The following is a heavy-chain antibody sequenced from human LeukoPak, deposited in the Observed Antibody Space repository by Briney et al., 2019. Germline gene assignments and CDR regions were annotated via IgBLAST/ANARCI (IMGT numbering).Heavy chain of an antibody. Sequence: ETLSLTCTVSGGSISSYYWSWVRQAPGKGLEWVSGINWNGGSTGYADSVKGRFTISRDNAKNSLYLQMNSLRAEDTALYYCARAYSSYWPSDYWGQGTLVTVSS. CDR1: GGSISSYY. CDR3: ARAYSSYWPSDY. D-gene: IGHD6-6*01. V-gene: IGHV3-20*04. J-gene: IGHJ4*02. CDR2: INWNGGST.